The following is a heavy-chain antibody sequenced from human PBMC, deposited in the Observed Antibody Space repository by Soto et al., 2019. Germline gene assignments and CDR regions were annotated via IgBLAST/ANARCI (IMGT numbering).Heavy chain of an antibody. J-gene: IGHJ5*02. V-gene: IGHV4-31*03. CDR2: IYYSGST. CDR3: ARGYFLGYCSSTSCFRANNWFDP. Sequence: QVQLQESGPGLVKPSQTLSLTCTVSGGSISSGGYYWSWIRQHPGKGLAWIGYIYYSGSTYYNPSLKSRVTISVDTSKNQFSLKLSSVTAADTAVYYCARGYFLGYCSSTSCFRANNWFDPWGQGTLVTVSS. D-gene: IGHD2-2*01. CDR1: GGSISSGGYY.